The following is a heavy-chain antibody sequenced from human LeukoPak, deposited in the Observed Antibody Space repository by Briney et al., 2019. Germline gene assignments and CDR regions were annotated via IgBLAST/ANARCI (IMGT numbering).Heavy chain of an antibody. D-gene: IGHD5-24*01. CDR2: ISYDGSNK. J-gene: IGHJ4*02. CDR3: AREMTTTDTFDY. V-gene: IGHV3-30-3*01. CDR1: GFTFSSYT. Sequence: GGSLRLSCAASGFTFSSYTMHWVRQAPGKGLEWVAVISYDGSNKYYADSVKGRFTISRDNSKNTLYLQMSSLRDEDTAVYYCAREMTTTDTFDYWGQGTLVTVSS.